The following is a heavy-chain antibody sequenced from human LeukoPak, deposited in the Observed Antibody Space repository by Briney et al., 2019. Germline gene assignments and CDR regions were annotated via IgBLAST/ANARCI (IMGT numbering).Heavy chain of an antibody. D-gene: IGHD3-10*01. CDR2: ISSDGSTT. Sequence: GGSLRLSCAASGFTFSSCWMHWVRQAPGKGLVWVSRISSDGSTTSYADSVKGRFTISRDNAKNTLFLQMNSLRAEDTAVYYCATPPYGSGSYYNGNPDYWGQGTLVTVSS. J-gene: IGHJ4*02. V-gene: IGHV3-74*01. CDR1: GFTFSSCW. CDR3: ATPPYGSGSYYNGNPDY.